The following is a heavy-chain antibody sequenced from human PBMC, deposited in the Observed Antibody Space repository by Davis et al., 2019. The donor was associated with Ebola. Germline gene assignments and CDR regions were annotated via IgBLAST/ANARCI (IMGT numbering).Heavy chain of an antibody. CDR3: ARDMGSTVGFIMQTDY. Sequence: AASVKVSCKASGYTFISYYMHWVRQAPGQGLEWMGIINPSGGSTSYAQRFQGRVTMTRDTSTSTVYMELSSLRSEDTAVYYCARDMGSTVGFIMQTDYWGQGTLVTVSS. CDR1: GYTFISYY. D-gene: IGHD1-1*01. CDR2: INPSGGST. J-gene: IGHJ4*02. V-gene: IGHV1-46*01.